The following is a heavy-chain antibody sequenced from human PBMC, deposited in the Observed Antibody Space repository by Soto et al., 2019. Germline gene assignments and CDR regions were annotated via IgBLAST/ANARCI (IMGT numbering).Heavy chain of an antibody. CDR3: ARDYYDSKGVFDC. CDR2: IYSGGNT. V-gene: IGHV3-53*01. J-gene: IGHJ4*02. Sequence: GGSLRLSCAASGFTVSSSYMNWVRQAPGKGLEWASVIYSGGNTYYADSVKGRFTISRDNSKNTLYLQMNSLRAGDTAVYYCARDYYDSKGVFDCWGQGTLVTVSS. D-gene: IGHD3-22*01. CDR1: GFTVSSSY.